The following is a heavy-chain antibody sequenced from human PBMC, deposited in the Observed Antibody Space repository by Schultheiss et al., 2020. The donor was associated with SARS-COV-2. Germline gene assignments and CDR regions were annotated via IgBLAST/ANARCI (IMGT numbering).Heavy chain of an antibody. J-gene: IGHJ6*03. CDR1: GFTFSSYE. V-gene: IGHV3-21*01. D-gene: IGHD2-2*01. Sequence: GGSLRLSCAASGFTFSSYEMNWVRQAPGKGLEWVSSISSSSSYIYYADSVKGRFTISRDNAKNTLYLQMNSLRAEDTAVYYCAREYCSSTSCYPVYYYYYYMDVWGKGTTVTVSS. CDR2: ISSSSSYI. CDR3: AREYCSSTSCYPVYYYYYYMDV.